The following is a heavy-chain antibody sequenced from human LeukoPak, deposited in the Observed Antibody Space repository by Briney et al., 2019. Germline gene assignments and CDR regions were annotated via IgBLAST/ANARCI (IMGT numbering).Heavy chain of an antibody. Sequence: GASVKVSCKASGYTFTGYYMHWVRQAPGQGLEWMGWINPNSGGTNYAQKFQGRVTMTRDTSISTAYMELSRLRSDDTAVYYCARAPYYYGSGSYPRSNWFDPWGQGTLVTVSS. CDR2: INPNSGGT. D-gene: IGHD3-10*01. CDR1: GYTFTGYY. CDR3: ARAPYYYGSGSYPRSNWFDP. V-gene: IGHV1-2*02. J-gene: IGHJ5*02.